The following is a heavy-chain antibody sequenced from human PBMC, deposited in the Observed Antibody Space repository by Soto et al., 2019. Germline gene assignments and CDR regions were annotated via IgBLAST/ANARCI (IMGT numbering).Heavy chain of an antibody. CDR2: IYYSGST. J-gene: IGHJ6*02. CDR3: ARQWIGEYSGSSSCMEV. D-gene: IGHD1-26*01. V-gene: IGHV4-39*01. CDR1: GGSIRSSSYY. Sequence: SETLSLTCTVSGGSIRSSSYYWGWIRQPPGKGLEWIGSIYYSGSTYYNPSLKSRVTISVDTSKNQFSLKLSSVTAADTAVYYCARQWIGEYSGSSSCMEVWGQGTTVTVSS.